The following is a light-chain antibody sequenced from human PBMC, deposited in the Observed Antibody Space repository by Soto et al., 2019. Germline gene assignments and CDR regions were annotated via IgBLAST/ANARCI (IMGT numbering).Light chain of an antibody. J-gene: IGLJ1*01. CDR1: SSDVGGYNL. CDR3: SSYKSSSTLPYV. V-gene: IGLV2-14*01. CDR2: DVN. Sequence: QSALTQPASGSGSPGQSITISCTGTSSDVGGYNLVSWYQQYPDKAPKLMIFDVNTRPSGVSNRFSGSKSGNTASLTISGLQAEDEADYSCSSYKSSSTLPYVFGTGTKLTVL.